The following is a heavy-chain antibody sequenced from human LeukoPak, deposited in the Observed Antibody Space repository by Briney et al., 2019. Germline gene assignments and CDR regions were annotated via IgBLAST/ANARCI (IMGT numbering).Heavy chain of an antibody. J-gene: IGHJ2*01. CDR3: ARHGWDTAIDFYWYFDL. D-gene: IGHD5-18*01. CDR1: GGSISSGTYY. Sequence: PSETLSLTCTVSGGSISSGTYYWGWIRQPPGKGLEWIGSIFYGGSAYYNPSLKSRVTISVHTSKNQFSLKLSSVTAADTAVYYCARHGWDTAIDFYWYFDLWGRGTLVTVSS. V-gene: IGHV4-39*01. CDR2: IFYGGSA.